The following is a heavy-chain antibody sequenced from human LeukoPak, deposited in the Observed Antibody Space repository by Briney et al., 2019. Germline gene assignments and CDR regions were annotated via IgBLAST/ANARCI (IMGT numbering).Heavy chain of an antibody. CDR1: GGSISSYY. CDR3: ARAGRTDGYKSYFDY. D-gene: IGHD5-24*01. J-gene: IGHJ4*02. Sequence: SETLSLTCTVSGGSISSYYWNWIRQPRGKGLEWIGYIYYSGSTNYNPSLKSRVTISVDTSKNQFSLTLSSVTAADTAVYYCARAGRTDGYKSYFDYWGQGTLVTVSS. CDR2: IYYSGST. V-gene: IGHV4-59*01.